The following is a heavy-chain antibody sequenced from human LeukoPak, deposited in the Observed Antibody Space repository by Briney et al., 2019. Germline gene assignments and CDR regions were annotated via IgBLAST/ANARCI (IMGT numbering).Heavy chain of an antibody. V-gene: IGHV3-23*01. CDR2: ISGSGSST. Sequence: GGSLRPSCAASGFTFSSYAMSWVRQAPGKGLEWVSGISGSGSSTYYADSVKGRFTISRDNSKNTLNLQMNSLRAEDTAVYYCANHSDTAMVYAYWGQGTLVTVSS. J-gene: IGHJ4*02. CDR3: ANHSDTAMVYAY. D-gene: IGHD5-18*01. CDR1: GFTFSSYA.